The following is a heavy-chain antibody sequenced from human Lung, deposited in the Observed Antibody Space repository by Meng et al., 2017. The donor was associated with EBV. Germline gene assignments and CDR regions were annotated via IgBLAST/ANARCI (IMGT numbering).Heavy chain of an antibody. J-gene: IGHJ4*02. D-gene: IGHD5-18*01. V-gene: IGHV4-31*01. CDR2: IYYSGIT. CDR3: ARAVDTGYFDY. Sequence: QVQLQESGPGSLKPSQTLSLTCTVSGGSISSGGHYWSWIRQHPGKGLEWIGYIYYSGITYYNPSLKSLVSISVDTSNNQFSLKLSSVTAADTAVYYCARAVDTGYFDYWGQGTLVTVSS. CDR1: GGSISSGGHY.